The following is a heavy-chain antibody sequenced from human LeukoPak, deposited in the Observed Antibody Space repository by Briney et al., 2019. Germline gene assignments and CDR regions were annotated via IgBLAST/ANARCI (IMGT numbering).Heavy chain of an antibody. CDR1: GFTFSSYS. Sequence: GGSLRLSCAASGFTFSSYSMNWVRQAPGKGLEWVSSISSSSSYIYYADSVKGRFTISRDNAKNSLYLQMNSLRAEDTAVYYCARAADYDFWSGNDYWGQGTLVTVSS. J-gene: IGHJ4*02. CDR2: ISSSSSYI. V-gene: IGHV3-21*01. D-gene: IGHD3-3*01. CDR3: ARAADYDFWSGNDY.